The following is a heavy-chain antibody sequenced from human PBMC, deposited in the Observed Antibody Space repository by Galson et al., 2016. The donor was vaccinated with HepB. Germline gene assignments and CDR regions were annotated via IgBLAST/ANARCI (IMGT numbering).Heavy chain of an antibody. CDR2: ISSSSSYI. CDR3: ARGGYSGYDWVRNWFDP. Sequence: SLRLSCAASGFTFSSYSMHWVRQAPGKGLEWVSFISSSSSYIYYADSVKGRFTIPRDNAKNSLYLRMNSLRAEDTAVYYCARGGYSGYDWVRNWFDPWGQGTLVTVSS. CDR1: GFTFSSYS. V-gene: IGHV3-21*01. D-gene: IGHD5-12*01. J-gene: IGHJ5*02.